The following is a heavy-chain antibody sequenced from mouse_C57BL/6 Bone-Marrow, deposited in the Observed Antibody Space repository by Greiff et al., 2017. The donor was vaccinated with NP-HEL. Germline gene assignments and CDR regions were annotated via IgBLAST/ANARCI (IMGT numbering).Heavy chain of an antibody. CDR1: GYTFTDYE. CDR3: TPSYHWTKGYYFDY. CDR2: IDPETGGT. D-gene: IGHD1-3*01. J-gene: IGHJ2*01. Sequence: VQLQQSGAELVRPGASVTLSCKASGYTFTDYEMHWVKQTPVHGLEWIGAIDPETGGTAYNQKFKGKAILTADKSSSTAYMELRSLTSEDSAVYYCTPSYHWTKGYYFDYWGQGTTLTVSS. V-gene: IGHV1-15*01.